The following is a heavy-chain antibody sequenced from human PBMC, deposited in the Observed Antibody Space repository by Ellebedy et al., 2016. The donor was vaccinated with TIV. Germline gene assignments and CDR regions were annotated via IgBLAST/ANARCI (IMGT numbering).Heavy chain of an antibody. D-gene: IGHD3-10*01. J-gene: IGHJ6*03. CDR3: ARHGFNYYYYMDV. V-gene: IGHV4-34*01. CDR1: GGSISSYY. Sequence: SETLSLTXTVSGGSISSYYWSWIRQPPGKGLEWIGEINHSGSTNYNPSLKSRVTISVDTSKNQFSLRLSSVTAADTAVYYCARHGFNYYYYMDVWGKGTTVTVSS. CDR2: INHSGST.